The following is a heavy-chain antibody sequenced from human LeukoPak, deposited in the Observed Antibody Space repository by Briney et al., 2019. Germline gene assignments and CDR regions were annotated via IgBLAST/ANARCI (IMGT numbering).Heavy chain of an antibody. CDR3: ASSPVVEAAIGRAFDI. J-gene: IGHJ3*02. V-gene: IGHV5-51*01. D-gene: IGHD2-15*01. CDR1: GYSFTSYW. CDR2: IYPGDSDT. Sequence: GESLKISCKGSGYSFTSYWIGWVRQMPGKGLEWMGIIYPGDSDTRYSPSFQGQVTISADKSISTAYLQWSSLKASDTAMYYCASSPVVEAAIGRAFDIWGQGTMVTVSS.